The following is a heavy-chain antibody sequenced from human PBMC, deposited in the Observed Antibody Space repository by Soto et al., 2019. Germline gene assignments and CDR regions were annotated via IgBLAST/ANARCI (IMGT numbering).Heavy chain of an antibody. CDR1: GYTFTGYY. J-gene: IGHJ4*02. CDR2: INPNSGGT. Sequence: ASVKVSCKASGYTFTGYYMHWVRQAPGQGLDWIGWINPNSGGTNYAQKFQGWVTMTRDTFISTAYMELSRLRSDDTAVYYCARERPSSYFDYWGQGTLVTVSS. D-gene: IGHD6-19*01. V-gene: IGHV1-2*04. CDR3: ARERPSSYFDY.